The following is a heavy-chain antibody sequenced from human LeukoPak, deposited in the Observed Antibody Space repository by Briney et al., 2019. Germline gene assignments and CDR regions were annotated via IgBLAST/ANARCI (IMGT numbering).Heavy chain of an antibody. CDR1: GFTFSSYA. CDR3: ARDNDEQKLVPGSWFDP. D-gene: IGHD6-13*01. V-gene: IGHV3-30*01. CDR2: ISYDGSNK. J-gene: IGHJ5*02. Sequence: GRSLRLSCAASGFTFSSYAMHWVRQAPGKGLEGVAVISYDGSNKYYADSVKGRFTISRDNSKNTLYLQMNSLRAEDTAVYYCARDNDEQKLVPGSWFDPWGQGTLVTVSS.